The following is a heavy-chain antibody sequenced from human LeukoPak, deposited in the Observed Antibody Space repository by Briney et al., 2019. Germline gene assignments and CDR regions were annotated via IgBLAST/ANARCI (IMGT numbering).Heavy chain of an antibody. CDR1: GFTFSSYW. CDR3: AKDKSYSSGWSGGLDY. V-gene: IGHV3-74*01. D-gene: IGHD6-19*01. CDR2: INPGGSSI. Sequence: PGGSLRLSCAASGFTFSSYWMHWVRQVPGKGLVWVARINPGGSSITYADSVKGRFTISRDNAKNSLYLQMNSLRAEDTALYYCAKDKSYSSGWSGGLDYWGQGTLVTVSS. J-gene: IGHJ4*02.